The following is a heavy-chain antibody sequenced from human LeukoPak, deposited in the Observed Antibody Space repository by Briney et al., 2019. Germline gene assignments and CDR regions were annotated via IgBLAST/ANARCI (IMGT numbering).Heavy chain of an antibody. CDR2: IVWNSNSI. D-gene: IGHD3-22*01. V-gene: IGHV3-9*01. Sequence: GGSLRLSCAASGFAFDDYAMHWVRQAPGKGLEWVSGIVWNSNSIGYADSVKGRFTISRDNAKNSLYLQMNSLRAEDTALYYCAKVTTYYYDSSGYFGAFDIWGQGTMVTVSS. J-gene: IGHJ3*02. CDR1: GFAFDDYA. CDR3: AKVTTYYYDSSGYFGAFDI.